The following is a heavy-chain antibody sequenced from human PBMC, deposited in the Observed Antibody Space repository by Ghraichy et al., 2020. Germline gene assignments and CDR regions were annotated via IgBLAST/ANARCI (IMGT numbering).Heavy chain of an antibody. Sequence: ASVKVSCKICGEIFTDYGTTWVRQAPGQGLEWMGWISSYNGNTYFARQFEGRVTLTTDASTRTGYMEMRGLKSDDTAIYFCARGTMGDNWGQGTLVTVSS. CDR1: GEIFTDYG. J-gene: IGHJ4*02. CDR2: ISSYNGNT. CDR3: ARGTMGDN. D-gene: IGHD3-10*01. V-gene: IGHV1-18*04.